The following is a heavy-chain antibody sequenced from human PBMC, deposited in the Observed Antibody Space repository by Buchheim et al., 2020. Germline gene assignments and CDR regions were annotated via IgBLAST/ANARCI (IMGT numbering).Heavy chain of an antibody. CDR3: ARVGPGYSSGWWGYGMDV. D-gene: IGHD6-19*01. CDR2: INHSGST. V-gene: IGHV4-34*01. CDR1: GGSFSGYY. Sequence: QVQLQQWGAGLLKPSETLSLTCAVYGGSFSGYYWSWIRQPPGKGLEWIGEINHSGSTNYNPSLKSRVTISVDKSKNQFSLKLSSVTAADTAVYYCARVGPGYSSGWWGYGMDVWGQGTT. J-gene: IGHJ6*02.